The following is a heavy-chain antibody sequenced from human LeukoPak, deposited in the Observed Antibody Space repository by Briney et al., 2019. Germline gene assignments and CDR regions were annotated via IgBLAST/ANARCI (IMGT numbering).Heavy chain of an antibody. J-gene: IGHJ5*02. CDR2: ISSYNGNT. D-gene: IGHD3-10*01. CDR3: ARPRRSGWWFDP. CDR1: GYTFTSDG. Sequence: ASVKVSCKASGYTFTSDGISWVRQAPGQGLEWMGWISSYNGNTNYAQKLQGRATMTTDTSTSTAYMELRSPRSDDTAVYYCARPRRSGWWFDPWGQGTLVTVSS. V-gene: IGHV1-18*01.